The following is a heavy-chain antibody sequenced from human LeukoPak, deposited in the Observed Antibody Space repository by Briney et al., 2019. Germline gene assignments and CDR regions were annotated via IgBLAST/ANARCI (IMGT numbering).Heavy chain of an antibody. CDR3: ARDPNTTPPWYYYYGMDV. D-gene: IGHD1-1*01. V-gene: IGHV3-48*03. CDR2: ISSSGNTI. J-gene: IGHJ6*02. CDR1: GFTFSSYE. Sequence: GGSLRLSCAASGFTFSSYEMNWVRQAPGKGLEWVSFISSSGNTIYYSDSVKGRFTISRDNAKNSLYLQMNSLRAEDTAVYYCARDPNTTPPWYYYYGMDVWGQGTTVTVSS.